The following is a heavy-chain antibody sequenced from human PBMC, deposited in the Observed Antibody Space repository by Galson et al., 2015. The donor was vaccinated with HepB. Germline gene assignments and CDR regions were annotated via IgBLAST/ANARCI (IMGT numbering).Heavy chain of an antibody. D-gene: IGHD3-16*01. J-gene: IGHJ6*02. CDR3: ARDHNYVSSMDV. CDR1: GFTFSSYG. Sequence: SLRLSCAASGFTFSSYGMHWVRQAPGKGLEWVAVIWYDGSNKYYTDSVKGRFTISRDKSKNTLYLQMNSLRAEDTAVYYCARDHNYVSSMDVWGQGTTVTVSS. V-gene: IGHV3-33*01. CDR2: IWYDGSNK.